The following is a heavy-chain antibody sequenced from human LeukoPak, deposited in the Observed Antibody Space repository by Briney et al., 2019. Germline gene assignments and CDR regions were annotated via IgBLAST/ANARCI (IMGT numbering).Heavy chain of an antibody. J-gene: IGHJ4*02. V-gene: IGHV4-59*01. D-gene: IGHD6-13*01. CDR1: GGSISSYY. CDR3: ARGLGAAADVDY. CDR2: IYYSGST. Sequence: SEPLSLTCTVSGGSISSYYWSWIRQPPGKGLEWIGYIYYSGSTNYNPSLKSRVTISVDTSKNQFSLKLSSVTAADTAVYYCARGLGAAADVDYWGQGTLVTVSS.